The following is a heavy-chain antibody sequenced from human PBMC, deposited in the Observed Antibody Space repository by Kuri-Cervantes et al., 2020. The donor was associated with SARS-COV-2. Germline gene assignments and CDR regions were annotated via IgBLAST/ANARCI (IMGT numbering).Heavy chain of an antibody. CDR3: ARVVATIGYYYYGMDV. CDR2: IYYSGST. Sequence: SETLSLTCTVSGGSISSYYWSWIRQPPGKGLEWIGYIYYSGSTNYNPSLKSRVTISVDTSKNQFSLKLSSVTAADTAVYYCARVVATIGYYYYGMDVWGQGTMVTVAS. J-gene: IGHJ6*02. D-gene: IGHD5-24*01. CDR1: GGSISSYY. V-gene: IGHV4-59*01.